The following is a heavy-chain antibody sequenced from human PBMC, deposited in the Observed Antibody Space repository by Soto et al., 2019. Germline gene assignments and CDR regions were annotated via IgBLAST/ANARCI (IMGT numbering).Heavy chain of an antibody. CDR3: ARRGPGTYFDY. J-gene: IGHJ4*02. CDR1: GFTFSSYA. CDR2: ISGSGGST. D-gene: IGHD6-13*01. Sequence: EVQLLDSGGGLVQPGGSLRLSCAASGFTFSSYAMNWVRQAPGKGLEWVSVISGSGGSTYYADSVKGRFTISRDNSKNTLYLQMNRLRDEDTVVYYCARRGPGTYFDYWGQGTLVTVSS. V-gene: IGHV3-23*01.